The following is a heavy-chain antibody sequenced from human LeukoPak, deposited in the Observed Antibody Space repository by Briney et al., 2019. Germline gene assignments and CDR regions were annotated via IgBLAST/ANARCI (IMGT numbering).Heavy chain of an antibody. D-gene: IGHD2-15*01. CDR3: VSARCGGDNCYLPDF. J-gene: IGHJ4*02. V-gene: IGHV3-30-3*01. Sequence: PGGSLRLSCAASGFTFRSYSMHWVRQAPGKGLEWVAVISYAVSNEYYADSVKGRFTISRDNSKNTLYLQMNSLRVEDTAVYYCVSARCGGDNCYLPDFWGQGTLVTVSS. CDR1: GFTFRSYS. CDR2: ISYAVSNE.